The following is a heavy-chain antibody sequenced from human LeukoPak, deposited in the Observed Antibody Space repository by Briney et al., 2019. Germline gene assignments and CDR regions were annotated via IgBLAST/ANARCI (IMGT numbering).Heavy chain of an antibody. Sequence: ASVKVSCKASGYTFTSYGISWVRQAPGQGLEWMGWISAYNGNTNYAQKLQGRVTMTTDTSASTAYMELRSLRSDDTAVYYCARVRGPNIVVVVAAYYFDYWGQGTLVTVSS. V-gene: IGHV1-18*01. CDR1: GYTFTSYG. D-gene: IGHD2-15*01. CDR3: ARVRGPNIVVVVAAYYFDY. CDR2: ISAYNGNT. J-gene: IGHJ4*02.